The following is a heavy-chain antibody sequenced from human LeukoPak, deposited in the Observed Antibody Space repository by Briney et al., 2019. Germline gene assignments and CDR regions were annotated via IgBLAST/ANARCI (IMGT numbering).Heavy chain of an antibody. CDR3: ARGGAFSSSWYLDY. CDR1: GYTFTGYY. CDR2: INPSSGGT. J-gene: IGHJ4*02. Sequence: ASVKVSCKASGYTFTGYYMHWVRQAPGQGLEWMGWINPSSGGTNYAQKFQGRVTMTRDTSISTAYMELSRLRSDDTAVYYCARGGAFSSSWYLDYWGQGTLVTVSS. V-gene: IGHV1-2*02. D-gene: IGHD6-13*01.